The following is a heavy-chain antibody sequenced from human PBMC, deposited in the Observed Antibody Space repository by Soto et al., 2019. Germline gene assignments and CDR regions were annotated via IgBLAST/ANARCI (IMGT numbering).Heavy chain of an antibody. CDR2: MNPNSGKT. CDR3: ARNRVPTTISSPVYNWFDP. Sequence: GASVKVSCKASGYTFASYDINWVRQATGQGLEWMGWMNPNSGKTVYAQKFQGRVIMTRNTSISTAYMELNSLRSDDTAVYYCARNRVPTTISSPVYNWFDPWGQGTLVTVSS. J-gene: IGHJ5*02. D-gene: IGHD2-2*01. CDR1: GYTFASYD. V-gene: IGHV1-8*01.